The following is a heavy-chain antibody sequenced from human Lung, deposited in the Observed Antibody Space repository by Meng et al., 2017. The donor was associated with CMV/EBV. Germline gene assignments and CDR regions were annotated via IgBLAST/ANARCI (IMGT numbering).Heavy chain of an antibody. J-gene: IGHJ5*02. CDR1: GYSFTSYW. D-gene: IGHD3-22*01. CDR3: ARTVKYYYDSSGPDP. CDR2: IYPGDSDT. V-gene: IGHV5-51*01. Sequence: KVSCKGSGYSFTSYWIGWVRQRPGKGLEWMGIIYPGDSDTRYSPSFQGQVTISADKSISTAYLQWSSLKASDTAMYYCARTVKYYYDSSGPDPWGQGTLVTVSS.